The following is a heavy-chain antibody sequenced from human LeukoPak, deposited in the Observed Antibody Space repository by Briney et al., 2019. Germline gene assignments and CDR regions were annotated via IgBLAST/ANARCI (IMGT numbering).Heavy chain of an antibody. CDR2: ISGSGGST. Sequence: GGTLRLSCAASGFTFSSYGMSWVRQAPGKGLEWVSAISGSGGSTYYADSVKGRFTISRDNAKNSLYLQMNSLRAEDTALYYCARVYPATDYYDSSGYRDVYFDYWGQGTLVTVSS. D-gene: IGHD3-22*01. V-gene: IGHV3-23*01. CDR3: ARVYPATDYYDSSGYRDVYFDY. CDR1: GFTFSSYG. J-gene: IGHJ4*02.